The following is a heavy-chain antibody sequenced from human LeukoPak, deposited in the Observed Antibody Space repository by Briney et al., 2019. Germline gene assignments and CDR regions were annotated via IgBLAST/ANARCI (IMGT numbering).Heavy chain of an antibody. D-gene: IGHD5-18*01. V-gene: IGHV1-69*13. CDR2: IIPIFGTA. J-gene: IGHJ4*02. CDR3: ASRSGYSYGAFDY. Sequence: ASVKVSCKASGGTFSSYAISWVRQAPGQGLEWMGGIIPIFGTANYAQKFQGRVTITADESTSTAYMELSSLRSEDTAVYYCASRSGYSYGAFDYWGQGTLVTVSS. CDR1: GGTFSSYA.